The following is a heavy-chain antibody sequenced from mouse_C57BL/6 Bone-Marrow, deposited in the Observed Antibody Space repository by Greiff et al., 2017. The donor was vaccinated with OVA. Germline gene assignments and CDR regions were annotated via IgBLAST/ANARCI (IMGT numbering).Heavy chain of an antibody. J-gene: IGHJ4*01. V-gene: IGHV14-3*01. Sequence: EVQLQQSVAELVRPGASVKLSCTASGFNIKNTYMHWVKQRPEPGLEWIGRIDPANDNTKYAPKFKGKATMTADTSSNPAYLKLSSLSSEDTAVDCCARGSVASSFYAMDYWGQGTSVTVSS. CDR1: GFNIKNTY. D-gene: IGHD1-1*01. CDR2: IDPANDNT. CDR3: ARGSVASSFYAMDY.